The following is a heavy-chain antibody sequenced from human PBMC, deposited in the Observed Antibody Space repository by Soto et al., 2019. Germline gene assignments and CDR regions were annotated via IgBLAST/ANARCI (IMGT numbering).Heavy chain of an antibody. D-gene: IGHD3-22*01. CDR1: GGSISSSSYY. J-gene: IGHJ4*02. V-gene: IGHV4-39*01. CDR3: ARIYYDSVFDY. Sequence: SETLSLTCTVSGGSISSSSYYWGWIRQPPGKGLEWIGSIYYSGSTYYNPSLKSRVTISVDTSKNQFSLKLSSVTAADTAVYYCARIYYDSVFDYWGQGTLVTV. CDR2: IYYSGST.